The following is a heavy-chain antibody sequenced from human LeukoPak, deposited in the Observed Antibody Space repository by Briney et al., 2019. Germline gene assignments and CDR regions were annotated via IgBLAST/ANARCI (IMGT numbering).Heavy chain of an antibody. CDR3: ARDLVERGSSGYYYPTGPYFDY. D-gene: IGHD3-22*01. CDR1: GDSVSSNSAA. V-gene: IGHV6-1*01. Sequence: SQTLSLTCAISGDSVSSNSAAWNWIRQSPSRGLEWLGRTYYRSKWYNDYAVSVKSRITINPDTSKNQFSLQLSSVTPEDTAVYYCARDLVERGSSGYYYPTGPYFDYWGQGTLVTVSS. J-gene: IGHJ4*02. CDR2: TYYRSKWYN.